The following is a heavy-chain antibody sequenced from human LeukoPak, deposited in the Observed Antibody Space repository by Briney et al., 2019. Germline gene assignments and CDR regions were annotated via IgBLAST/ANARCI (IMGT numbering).Heavy chain of an antibody. CDR2: IYYSGSI. Sequence: SETLSLTCTVSGGSISSGHYYWSWIRQPPGKGLEWIGYIYYSGSINYNPSLKSRVTISVDTSKNQFSLKLSSVTAADTAVYYCARHPSAADKLLFDYWGQGTLVTVSS. V-gene: IGHV4-30-4*01. CDR1: GGSISSGHYY. J-gene: IGHJ4*02. CDR3: ARHPSAADKLLFDY. D-gene: IGHD6-13*01.